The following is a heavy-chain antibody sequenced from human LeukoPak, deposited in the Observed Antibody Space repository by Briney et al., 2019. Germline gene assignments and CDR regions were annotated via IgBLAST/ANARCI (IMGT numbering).Heavy chain of an antibody. V-gene: IGHV4-34*01. D-gene: IGHD3-3*01. CDR2: INHSGST. CDR1: GGSFSGYY. Sequence: PSETLSLTCAVYGGSFSGYYWSWIRQPPGKGLEWIGEINHSGSTNYNPSLKSRVTISVDTSKNQFSLKLSSVTAADTAVYYCARTYYDFWSGGKYNWFDPWGQGTLVTVSS. CDR3: ARTYYDFWSGGKYNWFDP. J-gene: IGHJ5*02.